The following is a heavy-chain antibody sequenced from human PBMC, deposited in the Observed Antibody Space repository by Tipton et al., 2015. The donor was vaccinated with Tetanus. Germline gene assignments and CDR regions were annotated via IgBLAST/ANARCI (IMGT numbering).Heavy chain of an antibody. D-gene: IGHD3-3*01. CDR3: ARDRSITIFGVVPLSYYSGMDV. CDR1: GVSISSYN. Sequence: TLSLTCTVSGVSISSYNWTWIRQPPGRGLEWIGYIYYSGSTNYNPSLKSRVTISVDTSKNQFSLKLSSVTAADTAVYYCARDRSITIFGVVPLSYYSGMDVWGQGTTVTVSS. J-gene: IGHJ6*02. CDR2: IYYSGST. V-gene: IGHV4-59*01.